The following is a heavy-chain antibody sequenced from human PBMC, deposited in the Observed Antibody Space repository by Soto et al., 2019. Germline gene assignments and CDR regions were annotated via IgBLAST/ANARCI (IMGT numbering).Heavy chain of an antibody. D-gene: IGHD6-19*01. CDR1: GFSLNAPAVG. CDR2: TYWDDDN. J-gene: IGHJ4*02. V-gene: IGHV2-5*02. CDR3: AHGAGWLFDY. Sequence: QITLKESGPTLVKPTQTLTLTCTFSGFSLNAPAVGVGWIRQPPGKALDWLAFTYWDDDNHYSPSLKSRLTIPKNTSKNQVVLTMTNMDAVDTATSYCAHGAGWLFDYWGQGTLVTVSS.